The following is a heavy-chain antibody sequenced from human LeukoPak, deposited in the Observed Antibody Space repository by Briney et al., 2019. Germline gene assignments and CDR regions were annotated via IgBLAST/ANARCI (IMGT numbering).Heavy chain of an antibody. CDR1: GFTFNRYG. J-gene: IGHJ4*02. Sequence: RPGGSLRLSCSVSGFTFNRYGMHWVRQAPGKGLEWVAVISYDGSKTNYVDSVKGRLTISRNNSKNTLYLQMNGLRAEDTAVYYCARALYGDYGLFDYWGQGTLVTVSS. CDR2: ISYDGSKT. CDR3: ARALYGDYGLFDY. V-gene: IGHV3-30*03. D-gene: IGHD4-17*01.